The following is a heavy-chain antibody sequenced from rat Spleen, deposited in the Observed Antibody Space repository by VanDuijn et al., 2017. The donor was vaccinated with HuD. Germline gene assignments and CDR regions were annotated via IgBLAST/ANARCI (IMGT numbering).Heavy chain of an antibody. V-gene: IGHV2S30*01. CDR2: MRYNGDT. CDR1: GFSLTDYS. D-gene: IGHD1-9*01. J-gene: IGHJ2*01. CDR3: TTYSGDY. Sequence: VQLKESGPGLVQPSQTLSLTCTVSGFSLTDYSVHWVRQPPGKGLEWMGRMRYNGDTSYNSALKSRLSISRDTSKSQVFLKINSLQTEDTAIYYCTTYSGDYWGQGVMVTVSS.